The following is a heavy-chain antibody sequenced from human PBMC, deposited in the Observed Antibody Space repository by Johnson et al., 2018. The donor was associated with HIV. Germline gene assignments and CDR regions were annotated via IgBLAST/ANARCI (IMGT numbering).Heavy chain of an antibody. D-gene: IGHD5/OR15-5a*01. CDR1: GLTVSSNY. J-gene: IGHJ3*01. V-gene: IGHV3-66*01. CDR3: ARSPPLRRSAFAF. CDR2: IYSGGNT. Sequence: VQLVESGGGVVQPGGSLRLSYAASGLTVSSNYMSWVRQAPGKGLEWVSVIYSGGNTYYTDSVKGIFPISTDNSTNTLYLQMNSLRDEDTAVYYCARSPPLRRSAFAFWGQGTMVTVSS.